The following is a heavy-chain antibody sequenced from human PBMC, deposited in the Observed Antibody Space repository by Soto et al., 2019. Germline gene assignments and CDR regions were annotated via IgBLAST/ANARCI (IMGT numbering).Heavy chain of an antibody. J-gene: IGHJ4*02. CDR3: ARDYPRYYYDSSGSFDY. Sequence: GASVKVSCKASGYTFTSYDINWVRQATGQGLEWMGWMNPNSGNTGYAQKFQGRVTMTRNTSISTAYMELSSLRSEDTAVYYCARDYPRYYYDSSGSFDYWGQGTLVTVSS. V-gene: IGHV1-8*01. D-gene: IGHD3-22*01. CDR2: MNPNSGNT. CDR1: GYTFTSYD.